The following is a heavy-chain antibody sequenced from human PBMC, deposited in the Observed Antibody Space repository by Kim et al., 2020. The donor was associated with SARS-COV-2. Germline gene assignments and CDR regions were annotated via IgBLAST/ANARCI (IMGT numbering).Heavy chain of an antibody. CDR3: AKHYPVIRGRPDH. Sequence: GGSLRLSCAASGFTFNSYAMSWVRQAPGKGLEWVSSITVNGAGTYYADSVKGRFTISRDNSRNSLYLQMNSLRVEDTAVYYCAKHYPVIRGRPDHWGQGTLVTVSS. CDR1: GFTFNSYA. D-gene: IGHD3-10*01. J-gene: IGHJ5*02. CDR2: ITVNGAGT. V-gene: IGHV3-23*01.